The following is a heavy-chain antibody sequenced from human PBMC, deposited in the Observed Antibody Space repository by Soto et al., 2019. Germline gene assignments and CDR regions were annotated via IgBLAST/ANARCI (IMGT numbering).Heavy chain of an antibody. D-gene: IGHD1-1*01. CDR2: INPDGSEK. V-gene: IGHV3-7*01. CDR1: GFTFNSYW. Sequence: EVQLVGSGGGLVQPGGSLRLSCAASGFTFNSYWMNWVRLAPGKGLEWVANINPDGSEKYYVDSVAGRFTAARDNPKKSLYLELSSLRAEDTAVYYCARALNEYSMDVWGQGTTVIVSS. J-gene: IGHJ6*02. CDR3: ARALNEYSMDV.